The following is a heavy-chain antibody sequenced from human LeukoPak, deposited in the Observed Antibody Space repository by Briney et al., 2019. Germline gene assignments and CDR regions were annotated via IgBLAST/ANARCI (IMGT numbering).Heavy chain of an antibody. D-gene: IGHD3-22*01. V-gene: IGHV1-69*13. CDR1: GGTFRSYA. CDR2: IIPILGTA. CDR3: AGAYYDSSGPYYYYYYGMDV. J-gene: IGHJ6*02. Sequence: VKVSCKASGGTFRSYAISWVRQAPGQGLEWMGGIIPILGTANYAQKFQGRVTITADESTSKAYMELSSLRSEDTAVYYCAGAYYDSSGPYYYYYYGMDVWGQGTTVTVSS.